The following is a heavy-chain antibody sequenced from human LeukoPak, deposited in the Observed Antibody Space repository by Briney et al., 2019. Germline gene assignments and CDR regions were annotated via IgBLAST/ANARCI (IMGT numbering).Heavy chain of an antibody. CDR1: GFTFSSYW. J-gene: IGHJ4*02. V-gene: IGHV3-7*03. CDR3: AREGGSFSNYFDY. Sequence: GGSLRLSCAASGFTFSSYWMSWVRQAPGKGLEWVANIKQDGSEKYYVDSVKGRFTTSRDNAKNSLYLQMNSLRAEDTAVYYCAREGGSFSNYFDYWGQGTLVTVSS. D-gene: IGHD1-26*01. CDR2: IKQDGSEK.